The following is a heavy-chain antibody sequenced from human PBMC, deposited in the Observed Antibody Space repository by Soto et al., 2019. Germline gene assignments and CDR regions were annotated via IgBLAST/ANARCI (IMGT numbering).Heavy chain of an antibody. CDR3: ARHRPMGGTRYYYYYYGMDV. CDR1: GGSISSSSYY. CDR2: IYYSGST. J-gene: IGHJ6*02. Sequence: SETLSLTCTVSGGSISSSSYYWGWLRQPPGKGLEWIGSIYYSGSTYYNPSLKSRVTISVDTSKNQFSLKLSSVTAADTAVYYCARHRPMGGTRYYYYYYGMDVWGQGTTVTVSS. V-gene: IGHV4-39*01. D-gene: IGHD1-26*01.